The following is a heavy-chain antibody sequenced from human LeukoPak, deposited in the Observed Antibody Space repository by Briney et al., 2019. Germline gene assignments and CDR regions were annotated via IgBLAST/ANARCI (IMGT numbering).Heavy chain of an antibody. J-gene: IGHJ4*02. V-gene: IGHV3-23*01. CDR1: GFTFSSYA. CDR2: ISGSGGST. Sequence: PGGSLRLSCAASGFTFSSYAMSWVRQAPGKGLEWVSAISGSGGSTYYADSVKGRFTISRDNSKNTLYLQMNSLRSEDTAVYYCAAVRDSSGSEGYYFDYWGQGTLVTVSS. D-gene: IGHD3-22*01. CDR3: AAVRDSSGSEGYYFDY.